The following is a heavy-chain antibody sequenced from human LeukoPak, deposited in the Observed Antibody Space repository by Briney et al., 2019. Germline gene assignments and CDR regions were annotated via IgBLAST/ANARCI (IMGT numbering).Heavy chain of an antibody. CDR2: IYYSGST. V-gene: IGHV4-59*11. Sequence: SETLSLTCTVSGASISSHYWSWIRQPPGKGLEWIGYIYYSGSTNYNPSLKSRVTISVDTSKNQFSLKLSSVTAADTAVYYWARCHYYYYYYMDVWGKGTTVTVSS. CDR1: GASISSHY. J-gene: IGHJ6*03. CDR3: ARCHYYYYYYMDV.